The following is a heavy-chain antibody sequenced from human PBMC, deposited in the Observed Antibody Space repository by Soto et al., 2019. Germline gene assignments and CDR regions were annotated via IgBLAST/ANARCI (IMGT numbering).Heavy chain of an antibody. J-gene: IGHJ6*02. CDR1: GFTFSSYG. D-gene: IGHD3-10*01. Sequence: GGSLRLSCAASGFTFSSYGMHWVRQAPGKGLEWVAVISYDGSNKYYADSVKGRFTISRDNSKNTLYLQMNSLRAEDTAVYYCAKRVLLWFGESYGMDVWGQGTTVTVSS. V-gene: IGHV3-30*18. CDR2: ISYDGSNK. CDR3: AKRVLLWFGESYGMDV.